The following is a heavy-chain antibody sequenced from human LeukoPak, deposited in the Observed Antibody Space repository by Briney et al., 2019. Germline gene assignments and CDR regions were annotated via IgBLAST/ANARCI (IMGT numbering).Heavy chain of an antibody. CDR1: GYTFTSYG. Sequence: GASVKVSCKASGYTFTSYGISWVRQALGQGLEWMGWISAYNGNTNYAQKLQGRVTMTTDTSTSTAYMELSSLRSEDTAVYYCASEEYSSSSGLWGMDYWGQGTLVTVSS. D-gene: IGHD6-6*01. CDR2: ISAYNGNT. J-gene: IGHJ4*02. V-gene: IGHV1-18*01. CDR3: ASEEYSSSSGLWGMDY.